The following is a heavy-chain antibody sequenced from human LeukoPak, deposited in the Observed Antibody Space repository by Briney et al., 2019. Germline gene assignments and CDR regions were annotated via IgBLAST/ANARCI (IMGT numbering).Heavy chain of an antibody. CDR2: ISSSSYI. D-gene: IGHD5-12*01. V-gene: IGHV3-21*01. CDR3: AREDRSGYDFFDY. J-gene: IGHJ4*02. Sequence: GGSLRLSCAASGFTFSSYSMNWVRQAPGKGLEWVSSISSSSYIYYADSVKGRFTISRDNAKNSLYLQMNSLRAEDTAVYYCAREDRSGYDFFDYWGQGTLVTVSS. CDR1: GFTFSSYS.